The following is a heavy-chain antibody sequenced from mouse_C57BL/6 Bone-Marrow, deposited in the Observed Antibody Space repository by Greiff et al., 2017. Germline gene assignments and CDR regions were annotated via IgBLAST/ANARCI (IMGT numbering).Heavy chain of an antibody. V-gene: IGHV1-81*01. CDR1: GYTFTSYG. J-gene: IGHJ1*03. D-gene: IGHD1-1*01. CDR2: IYPRSGNT. CDR3: ARTLLRFYWYFDV. Sequence: QVQLQQSGAELARPGASVKLSCKASGYTFTSYGISWVKQRTGQGLEWIGEIYPRSGNTYYNEKFKGKATLTADKSSSTAYMELRSLTSEYSAVYFCARTLLRFYWYFDVWGTGTTVTVSS.